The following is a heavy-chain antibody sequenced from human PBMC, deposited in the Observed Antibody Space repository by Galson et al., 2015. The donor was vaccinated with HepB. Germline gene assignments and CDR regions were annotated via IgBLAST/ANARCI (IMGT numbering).Heavy chain of an antibody. V-gene: IGHV1-24*01. CDR1: GYTLTELS. CDR2: FDPEDGET. Sequence: SVKVSCKVSGYTLTELSMHWVRQAPGKGLEWMGGFDPEDGETIYAQKFQGRVTMTEDTSTDTAYMELSSLRSEDTAVYYCATFYLGPGDYGMDVWGKGTTVTVSS. J-gene: IGHJ6*04. CDR3: ATFYLGPGDYGMDV. D-gene: IGHD2/OR15-2a*01.